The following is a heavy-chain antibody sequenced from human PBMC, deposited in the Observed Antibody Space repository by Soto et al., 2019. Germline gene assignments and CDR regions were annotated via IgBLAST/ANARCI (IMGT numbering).Heavy chain of an antibody. CDR2: MSSNSGDT. J-gene: IGHJ4*02. V-gene: IGHV1-18*01. CDR3: ARDAAVGLFDY. CDR1: GYTFTSYD. D-gene: IGHD1-26*01. Sequence: ASVKVSCKPSGYTFTSYDINWVRQATGQGFEWLGWMSSNSGDTGYAQKLQGRVTMTTDTSTSTAYMELRSLRSDDTAVYYCARDAAVGLFDYWGQGTLVTVSS.